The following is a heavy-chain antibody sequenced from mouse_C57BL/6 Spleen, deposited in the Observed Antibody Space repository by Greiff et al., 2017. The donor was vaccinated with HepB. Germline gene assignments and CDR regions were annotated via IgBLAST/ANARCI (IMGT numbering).Heavy chain of an antibody. D-gene: IGHD1-1*01. J-gene: IGHJ3*01. CDR2: IAPNSGGT. CDR1: GYTFTSYW. Sequence: QVQLQQPGAELVKPGASVKLSCKASGYTFTSYWMHWVKQRPGRGLEWIGRIAPNSGGTKYNEKFKSKATLTVDTPSSTAYMQLSSLTSEDSAVYYCARSDYYGSSSAWFAYWGQGTLVTVSA. CDR3: ARSDYYGSSSAWFAY. V-gene: IGHV1-72*01.